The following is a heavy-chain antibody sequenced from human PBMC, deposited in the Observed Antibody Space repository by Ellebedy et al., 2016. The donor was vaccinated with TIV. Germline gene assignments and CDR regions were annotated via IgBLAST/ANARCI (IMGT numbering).Heavy chain of an antibody. CDR3: ARRGVVVVAATHAFDI. Sequence: MPGGSLRLSCTVSGGSISSYYWSWIRQPPGKGLEWIGYIYYSGSTNYNPSLKSRITISVDTSKNQFSLNLSSVTAADTAVYYCARRGVVVVAATHAFDIWGQGTMVTVSS. CDR2: IYYSGST. J-gene: IGHJ3*02. D-gene: IGHD2-15*01. CDR1: GGSISSYY. V-gene: IGHV4-59*08.